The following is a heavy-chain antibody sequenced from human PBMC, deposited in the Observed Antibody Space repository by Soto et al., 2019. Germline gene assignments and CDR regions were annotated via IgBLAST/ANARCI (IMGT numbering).Heavy chain of an antibody. CDR3: ARALIVVVPAAMLPSYYYYGMDV. J-gene: IGHJ6*02. CDR1: GFSFDMYA. CDR2: VQSNEIT. V-gene: IGHV3-23*01. D-gene: IGHD2-2*01. Sequence: GGSLRLSCQASGFSFDMYAMSWVRQAPGKGLEWVSLVQSNEITYYADSVKGRFTVSRDNSKNTLYLQMNSLRAEDTAVYYCARALIVVVPAAMLPSYYYYGMDVWGQGTTVTVSS.